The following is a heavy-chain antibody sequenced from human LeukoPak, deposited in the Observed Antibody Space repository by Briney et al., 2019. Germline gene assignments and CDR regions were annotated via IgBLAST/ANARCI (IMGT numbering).Heavy chain of an antibody. J-gene: IGHJ4*02. CDR2: INHSGST. Sequence: PSETLSLTCAVYGGSFSGYYWSWIRQPPGKGLEWIGEINHSGSTNYNPSLKSRVTISVDTSKNQFSLKLSSVTAADTAVYYCASSKVSSGYYLFDYWGQGTLVTVSS. V-gene: IGHV4-34*01. CDR1: GGSFSGYY. D-gene: IGHD3-22*01. CDR3: ASSKVSSGYYLFDY.